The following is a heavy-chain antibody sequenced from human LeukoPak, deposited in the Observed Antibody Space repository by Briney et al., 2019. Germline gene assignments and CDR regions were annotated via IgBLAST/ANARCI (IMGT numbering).Heavy chain of an antibody. CDR2: ISSDGSNT. D-gene: IGHD1-26*01. J-gene: IGHJ4*02. CDR1: GLTFSTSW. CDR3: ARDQSIMGPTTVDY. Sequence: GGSLRLSCAASGLTFSTSWMHWVRQAPGKGLVWVSRISSDGSNTIYADSVRGRFTISRDNPKNTLYLQMNSLRAEDTAVYYCARDQSIMGPTTVDYWGQGTLVTVSS. V-gene: IGHV3-74*01.